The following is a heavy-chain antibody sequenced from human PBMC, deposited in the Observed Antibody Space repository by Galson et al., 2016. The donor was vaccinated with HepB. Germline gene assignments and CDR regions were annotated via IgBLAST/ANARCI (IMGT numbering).Heavy chain of an antibody. CDR2: INSGGST. D-gene: IGHD6-13*01. Sequence: SLRLSCAASGFIFGNYAMTWVRQAPGEGLEWVSVINSGGSTYHSDSVKGRFTISRDNSKNTLYLQMNSLRAEDTAVYYCARDREGIEPATSLGLGYYYYYYMDVWGKGTTVTVSS. CDR3: ARDREGIEPATSLGLGYYYYYYMDV. J-gene: IGHJ6*03. CDR1: GFIFGNYA. V-gene: IGHV3-53*01.